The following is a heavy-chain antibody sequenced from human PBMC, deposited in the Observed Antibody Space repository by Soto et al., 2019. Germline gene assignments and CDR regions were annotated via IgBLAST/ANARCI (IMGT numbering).Heavy chain of an antibody. Sequence: QVQLVQSGAEVKRPGASVKVSCKASGYTYTNLDINWVRQASGQGLEWMGWMNPHSDTGFAQKFQGRVTLTRDTPTSTGYRELTSLRFDDTAVYYCARYQIGEGFTAWGQGTPVTVSS. J-gene: IGHJ5*02. V-gene: IGHV1-8*01. CDR2: MNPHSDT. CDR3: ARYQIGEGFTA. CDR1: GYTYTNLD.